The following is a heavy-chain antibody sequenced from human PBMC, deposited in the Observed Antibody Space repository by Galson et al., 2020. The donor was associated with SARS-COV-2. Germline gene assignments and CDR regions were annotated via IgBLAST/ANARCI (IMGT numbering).Heavy chain of an antibody. V-gene: IGHV3-23*01. CDR3: AKDLLARVNMVRGPLES. Sequence: GESLKISCAASGFTFSSYAMTWVRQAPGKGLECVSATGGSGDTTYYADSVKGRFTISRDSSRNTLYLQMNNLRAEDTAVYFCAKDLLARVNMVRGPLESWGQGTLVTVSS. CDR1: GFTFSSYA. D-gene: IGHD3-10*01. CDR2: TGGSGDTT. J-gene: IGHJ4*02.